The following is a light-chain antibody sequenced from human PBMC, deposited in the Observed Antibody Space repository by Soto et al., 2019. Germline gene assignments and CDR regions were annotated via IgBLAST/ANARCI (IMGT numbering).Light chain of an antibody. Sequence: EVVMTQSPATVSVSPGEGVTLSCRASQTISNDLASYQQKPGQAPRLLIYGASNRATGVPARFSGGGSGTELTLPISSLQYEDFAFYYCQQNNKWPPVTFGGGTKVEIK. J-gene: IGKJ4*01. V-gene: IGKV3-15*01. CDR3: QQNNKWPPVT. CDR1: QTISND. CDR2: GAS.